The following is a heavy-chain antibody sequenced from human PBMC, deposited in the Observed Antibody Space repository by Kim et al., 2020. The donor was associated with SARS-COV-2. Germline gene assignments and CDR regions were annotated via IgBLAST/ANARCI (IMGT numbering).Heavy chain of an antibody. J-gene: IGHJ6*02. CDR3: ARGGPGYCTSASCRGRMDV. Sequence: SVKVSCKASGGTFSNFAITWVRQAPGQGLEYMGGIIPIFGTAKYAQKFQGRVTITADESKSTAYMELNSLRSEDTAVYYCARGGPGYCTSASCRGRMDVWGQGTTVTASS. CDR2: IIPIFGTA. D-gene: IGHD2-2*01. CDR1: GGTFSNFA. V-gene: IGHV1-69*13.